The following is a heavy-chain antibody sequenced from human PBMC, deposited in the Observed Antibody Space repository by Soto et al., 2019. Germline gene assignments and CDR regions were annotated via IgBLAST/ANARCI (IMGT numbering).Heavy chain of an antibody. CDR3: ARTEWFPPYFHY. J-gene: IGHJ4*02. CDR1: GYTFTSYA. CDR2: INAGDGST. D-gene: IGHD3-3*01. Sequence: QVHLVQSGAEVKKPGASVRLSCKASGYTFTSYALHWLRQAPGQGLEWMGWINAGDGSTKYSEHFQGRVTITLDTSATTVFVELTGLKSEDTALYYCARTEWFPPYFHYWGQGTLVTVSS. V-gene: IGHV1-3*01.